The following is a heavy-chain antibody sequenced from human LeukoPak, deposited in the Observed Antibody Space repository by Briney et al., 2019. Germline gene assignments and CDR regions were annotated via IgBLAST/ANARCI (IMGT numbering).Heavy chain of an antibody. J-gene: IGHJ6*03. V-gene: IGHV3-23*01. D-gene: IGHD1-20*01. Sequence: GGSLRLSCAASGFTLSRYAMSWVRQGPGKGLEWVSAISVSGNTYHADSVKGRFTISRDSSKNTLYLQMNSLKTEDTAVYYCTTDRLTGTTYYYYYMDVWGKGTTVTVSS. CDR3: TTDRLTGTTYYYYYMDV. CDR2: ISVSGNT. CDR1: GFTLSRYA.